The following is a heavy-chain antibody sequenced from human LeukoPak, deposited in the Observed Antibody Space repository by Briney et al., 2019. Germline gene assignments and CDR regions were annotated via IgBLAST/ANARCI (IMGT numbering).Heavy chain of an antibody. Sequence: PGRSLRLSCAASGFTFSSYGMHWVRQAPGKGLEWVAVISYDGSNKYYADSVKGRFTISRDNSKNTVYLQMNSLRAEDTAVYYCAKRSGWYWGQGTLVTVSS. D-gene: IGHD6-19*01. CDR3: AKRSGWY. CDR1: GFTFSSYG. V-gene: IGHV3-30*18. CDR2: ISYDGSNK. J-gene: IGHJ4*02.